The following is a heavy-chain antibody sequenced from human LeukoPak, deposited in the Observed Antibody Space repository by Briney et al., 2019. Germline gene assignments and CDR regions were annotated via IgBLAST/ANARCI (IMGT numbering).Heavy chain of an antibody. Sequence: ASVKVSCKASGYTFTGYYMHWVRQAPGQGLEWMGWINPNSGGPNYAQKFQGRVTMTRDTSINTAYMELNRLISDDTAVYYCARGWDYWRGYFDYWGQGTLITVSS. J-gene: IGHJ4*02. CDR1: GYTFTGYY. CDR3: ARGWDYWRGYFDY. V-gene: IGHV1-2*02. D-gene: IGHD1-7*01. CDR2: INPNSGGP.